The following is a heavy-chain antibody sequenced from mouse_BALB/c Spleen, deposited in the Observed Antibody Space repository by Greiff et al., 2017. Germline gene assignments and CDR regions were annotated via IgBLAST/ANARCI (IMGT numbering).Heavy chain of an antibody. Sequence: VQLQQSGPELVKPGASVKVSCKASGYAFTSYNMYWVKQSHGKSLEWIGYIDPYNGGTSYNQKFKGKATLTVDTSSSTAYMHLNSLTSEDSAVYYCARSATASYYAMDYWGQGTSVTVSS. CDR2: IDPYNGGT. V-gene: IGHV1S135*01. D-gene: IGHD1-2*01. CDR1: GYAFTSYN. J-gene: IGHJ4*01. CDR3: ARSATASYYAMDY.